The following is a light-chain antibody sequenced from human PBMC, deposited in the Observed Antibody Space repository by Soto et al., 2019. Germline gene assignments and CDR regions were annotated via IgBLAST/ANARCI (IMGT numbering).Light chain of an antibody. V-gene: IGKV3-15*01. CDR3: QQYDNWPWT. J-gene: IGKJ1*01. Sequence: EIVMTQSPATLSVSPAERATLSCRASQSVSSKLAWYQQKPGQAPRFLMYDASTRATDIPARFSGSGSGTEFTLTISSLQSEDFAVYYCQQYDNWPWTFGQGTKVEFK. CDR2: DAS. CDR1: QSVSSK.